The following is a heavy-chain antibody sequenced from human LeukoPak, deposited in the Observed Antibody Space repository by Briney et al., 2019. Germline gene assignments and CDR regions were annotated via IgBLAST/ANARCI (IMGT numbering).Heavy chain of an antibody. CDR1: GFTFSSYG. J-gene: IGHJ4*02. Sequence: GGSLRLSCAASGFTFSSYGMHWVRQAPGKGLEWVAFIRYDGSNKYYADSVKGRFTISRDNSKNTLYLQMNSLRAEDTAVYYCAKVCSSSWYADYFDYWGQGTLVTVSS. V-gene: IGHV3-30*02. CDR2: IRYDGSNK. CDR3: AKVCSSSWYADYFDY. D-gene: IGHD6-13*01.